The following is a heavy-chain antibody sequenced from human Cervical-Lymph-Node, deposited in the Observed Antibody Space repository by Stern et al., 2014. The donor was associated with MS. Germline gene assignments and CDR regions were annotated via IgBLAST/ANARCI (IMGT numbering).Heavy chain of an antibody. D-gene: IGHD5-12*01. CDR3: GRGLGVDIVTAFVH. V-gene: IGHV1-3*01. J-gene: IGHJ5*02. CDR2: VNVCTGRT. CDR1: GYTFSNYA. Sequence: EQLVESGHEVKKPWASVNVSCKASGYTFSNYAIHWVRLAPGQKLEWMGWVNVCTGRTKYSQNFQGRAAINTDTPANTVYMAMRSLRSEDASVYDCGRGLGVDIVTAFVHWGQGTLVTVSA.